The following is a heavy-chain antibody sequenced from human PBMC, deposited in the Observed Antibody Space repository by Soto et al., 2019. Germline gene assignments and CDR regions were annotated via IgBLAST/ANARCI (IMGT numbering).Heavy chain of an antibody. Sequence: QLQLQESGPGLVKPSETLSLTCTVSGGSISSSSYYWGWIRQPPGKGLEWIGSIYYSGSTYYNPCLKSRVTISGDTSKNQFSLKLSSVTAADTAVYYWARHRGTISLTDYWGQGTLVTVSS. CDR3: ARHRGTISLTDY. D-gene: IGHD3-9*01. J-gene: IGHJ4*02. V-gene: IGHV4-39*01. CDR1: GGSISSSSYY. CDR2: IYYSGST.